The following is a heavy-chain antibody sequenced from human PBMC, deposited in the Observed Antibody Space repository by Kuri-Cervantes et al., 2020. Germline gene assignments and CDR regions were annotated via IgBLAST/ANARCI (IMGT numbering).Heavy chain of an antibody. D-gene: IGHD3-9*01. CDR2: ISYDGSSK. J-gene: IGHJ4*02. V-gene: IGHV3-30*03. CDR1: GFTVSSNY. CDR3: ARAYYDILTGSPYYFDY. Sequence: GESLKISCAASGFTVSSNYMSWVRQAPGKGLEWVAVISYDGSSKYSADSVKGRFTISRDNSKKTLYLHMNSLRVEDTAVYYCARAYYDILTGSPYYFDYWGQGTLVTVSS.